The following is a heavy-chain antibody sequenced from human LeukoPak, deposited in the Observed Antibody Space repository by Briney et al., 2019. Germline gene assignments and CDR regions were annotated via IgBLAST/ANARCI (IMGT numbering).Heavy chain of an antibody. CDR2: IYYSGST. D-gene: IGHD6-19*01. CDR1: GYSISSGYY. J-gene: IGHJ4*02. Sequence: SETLSLTCTVSGYSISSGYYWGWIRQPPGKGLEWIGYIYYSGSTNYNPSLKSRVTISVDTSKNQFSLKLSSVTAADTAVYYCARGGTAVAADAGYFDYWGQGTLVTVSS. CDR3: ARGGTAVAADAGYFDY. V-gene: IGHV4-61*01.